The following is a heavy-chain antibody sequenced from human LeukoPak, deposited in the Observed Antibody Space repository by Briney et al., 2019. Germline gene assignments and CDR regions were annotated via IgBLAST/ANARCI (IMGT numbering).Heavy chain of an antibody. Sequence: SETQSLTCAVSGSSISSDYYWGWIRQPPGKGLEWIGSISHGGSTYYSPSLKSRLTISVDTSKNQFSLNLSSVTAADTAVYYCAGAPYNFWSTYLDYWGQGTLVTVSS. D-gene: IGHD3-3*01. CDR1: GSSISSDYY. J-gene: IGHJ4*02. CDR2: ISHGGST. V-gene: IGHV4-38-2*01. CDR3: AGAPYNFWSTYLDY.